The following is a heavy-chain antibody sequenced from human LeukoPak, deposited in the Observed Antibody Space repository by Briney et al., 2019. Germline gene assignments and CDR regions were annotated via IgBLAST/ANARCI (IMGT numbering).Heavy chain of an antibody. J-gene: IGHJ4*02. Sequence: SESLSLTPTLSVGSTSVYYCSGIWPPPRRRLGCGGYFFYGENIDTINYTPSLKSRVTISVDTSKSQFSLKLSSVTAADTAVYYCERAEIRGGFFDYWGQGTLVTVSS. CDR3: ERAEIRGGFFDY. V-gene: IGHV4-59*01. CDR2: FFYGENI. CDR1: VGSTSVYY. D-gene: IGHD3-10*01.